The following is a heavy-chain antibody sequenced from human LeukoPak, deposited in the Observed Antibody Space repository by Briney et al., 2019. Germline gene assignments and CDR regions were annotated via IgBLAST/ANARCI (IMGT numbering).Heavy chain of an antibody. CDR1: GYTFTSYG. Sequence: ASVKVSCKASGYTFTSYGISWVRQAPGQGLEWMGWISAYNGNTNHAQKLQGRVTMTTDTSKSTAYMELKSLRSDDTAVYYCARHCSSTSCYYYYYMDVWGKGTTVTVSS. V-gene: IGHV1-18*01. CDR3: ARHCSSTSCYYYYYMDV. D-gene: IGHD2-2*01. J-gene: IGHJ6*03. CDR2: ISAYNGNT.